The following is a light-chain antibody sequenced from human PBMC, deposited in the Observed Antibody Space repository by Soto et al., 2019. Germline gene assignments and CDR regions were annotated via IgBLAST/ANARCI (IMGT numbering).Light chain of an antibody. Sequence: EIVMTQSPATLSVSPGERATLSCRASQSVTNNLAWYQQKPGQAPRLLIYGASTRATGIPARFSGSGSGTEFTLTISSLQSEDFASYYCQHYHNWPPWTFGQGTKVEIK. J-gene: IGKJ1*01. CDR1: QSVTNN. CDR3: QHYHNWPPWT. V-gene: IGKV3-15*01. CDR2: GAS.